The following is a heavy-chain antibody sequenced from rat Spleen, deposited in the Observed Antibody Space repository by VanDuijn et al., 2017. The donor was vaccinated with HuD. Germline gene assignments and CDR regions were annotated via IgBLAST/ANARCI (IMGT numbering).Heavy chain of an antibody. Sequence: EVQLVESDGGLVQPGRPLKLSCAASGFTFSDYGMAWVRQAPKKGLEWVASISSSGGSTYYRDSVKGRFTVSRDNAKSTLSLQMDSLRSEDTATYYCARRHYGYTDYFDYWGQGVMVPVSS. CDR2: ISSSGGST. CDR3: ARRHYGYTDYFDY. J-gene: IGHJ2*01. CDR1: GFTFSDYG. V-gene: IGHV5-29*01. D-gene: IGHD1-11*01.